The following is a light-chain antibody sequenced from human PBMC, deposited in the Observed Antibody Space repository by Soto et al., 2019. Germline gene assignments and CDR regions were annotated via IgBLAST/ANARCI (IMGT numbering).Light chain of an antibody. CDR3: SSYTTTNTYV. CDR1: SSDVGSYNY. Sequence: QSALTQPASVSGSPGQSITISCTGTSSDVGSYNYVSWYQHHPGKAPKLMIYEVSNRLSGVSNRFSGSKSGNTASLTISGLQAEDEADYYCSSYTTTNTYVFGTGTKVTVL. CDR2: EVS. J-gene: IGLJ1*01. V-gene: IGLV2-14*01.